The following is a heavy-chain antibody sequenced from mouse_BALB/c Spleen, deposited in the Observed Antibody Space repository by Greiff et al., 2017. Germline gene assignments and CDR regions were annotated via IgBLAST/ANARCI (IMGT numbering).Heavy chain of an antibody. V-gene: IGHV1-69*02. D-gene: IGHD5-1-1*01. CDR1: GYTFTSYW. J-gene: IGHJ4*01. Sequence: QVQLQQPGAELVRPGASVKLSCKASGYTFTSYWINWVKQRPGQGLEWIGNIYPSDSYTNYNQKFKDKATLTVDKSSSTAYMQLSSLTSEDSAVYYCAIPSMDYWGQGTSVTVSS. CDR3: AIPSMDY. CDR2: IYPSDSYT.